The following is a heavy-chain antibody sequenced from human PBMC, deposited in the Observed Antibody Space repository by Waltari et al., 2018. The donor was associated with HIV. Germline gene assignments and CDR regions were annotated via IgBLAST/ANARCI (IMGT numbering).Heavy chain of an antibody. V-gene: IGHV3-21*01. J-gene: IGHJ5*02. Sequence: EVQLVESGGGLVKPGGSLRLSCAASGFSFSSYSMSWVRQAPGKGVEGVSSIDSGNSYLNYADSVRGRFTISRDNAKNSLFLQLNSLRVEDTAFYYCARFDGGGSGVYHWGQGTLVTVSS. D-gene: IGHD2-15*01. CDR2: IDSGNSYL. CDR3: ARFDGGGSGVYH. CDR1: GFSFSSYS.